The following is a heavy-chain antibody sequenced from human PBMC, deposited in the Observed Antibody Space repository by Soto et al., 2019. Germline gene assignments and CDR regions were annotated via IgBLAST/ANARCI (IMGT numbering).Heavy chain of an antibody. CDR1: GGSISRYY. Sequence: PSETLSLTCTVSGGSISRYYWSWIRQPPGKGLEWIGDIYYRGTTNYNPSLKSRVTISVDTSKNQFSLKLSSVTAADTAVYYCASQRLYDSSSYAIDLWGEGNLVTVXX. D-gene: IGHD3-22*01. J-gene: IGHJ4*02. V-gene: IGHV4-59*01. CDR2: IYYRGTT. CDR3: ASQRLYDSSSYAIDL.